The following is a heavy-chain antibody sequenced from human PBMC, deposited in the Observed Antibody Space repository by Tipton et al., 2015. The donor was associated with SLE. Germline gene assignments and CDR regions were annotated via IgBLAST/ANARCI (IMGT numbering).Heavy chain of an antibody. D-gene: IGHD7-27*01. V-gene: IGHV4-59*01. CDR1: GGSISSYY. CDR3: ARDRLGIGIDY. J-gene: IGHJ4*02. Sequence: TLSLTCTVSGGSISSYYWSWIRQPPGKGLEWIGYIYYSESTNYNPSLKSRVTISVDTSKNQFSLKLSSVTAADTAVYYCARDRLGIGIDYWGQGTLVTVSS. CDR2: IYYSEST.